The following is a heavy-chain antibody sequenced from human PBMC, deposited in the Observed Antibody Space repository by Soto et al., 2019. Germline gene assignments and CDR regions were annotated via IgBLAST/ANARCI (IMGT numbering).Heavy chain of an antibody. CDR2: INPNSGGT. J-gene: IGHJ6*02. Sequence: ASVKVSCKASGYTFTGYYMHWVRQAPGQGLEWMGWINPNSGGTNYAQKFQGWVAMTRDTSISTAYMELSRLRSDDTAVYYCARGNGGRVFYYGMDVWGQGTTVTVSS. D-gene: IGHD2-15*01. V-gene: IGHV1-2*04. CDR3: ARGNGGRVFYYGMDV. CDR1: GYTFTGYY.